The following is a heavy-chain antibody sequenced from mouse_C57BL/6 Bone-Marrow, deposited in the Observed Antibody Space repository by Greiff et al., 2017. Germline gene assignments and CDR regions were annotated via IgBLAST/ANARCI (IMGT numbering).Heavy chain of an antibody. V-gene: IGHV1-52*01. D-gene: IGHD2-10*02. CDR2: IDPSDSET. CDR1: GYTFTSYW. J-gene: IGHJ2*01. Sequence: QVQLQQPGAELVRPGSSVKLSCKASGYTFTSYWMHWVKQRPIQGLEWIGNIDPSDSETHYNQKFKDKATLTVDKSSSTAYMQLSSLTSEDSAVYYCARGRVWYLAYWGQGTTLTVSS. CDR3: ARGRVWYLAY.